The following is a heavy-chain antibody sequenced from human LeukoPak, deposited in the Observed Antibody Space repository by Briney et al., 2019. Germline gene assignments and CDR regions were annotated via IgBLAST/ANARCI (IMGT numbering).Heavy chain of an antibody. Sequence: SETLSLTCTVSGGSISSYYWSWIRQPAGKGLEWIGRIYTSGSTNYNPSLKSRVTMSVDTSKNQFSLKLSSVTAADTAVYYCARDTYYYDSSYHYFDYWDQGTLVTVSS. CDR2: IYTSGST. J-gene: IGHJ4*02. D-gene: IGHD3-22*01. CDR1: GGSISSYY. V-gene: IGHV4-4*07. CDR3: ARDTYYYDSSYHYFDY.